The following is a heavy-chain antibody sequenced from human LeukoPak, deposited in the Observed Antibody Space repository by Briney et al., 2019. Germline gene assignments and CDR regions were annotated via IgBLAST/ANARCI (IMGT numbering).Heavy chain of an antibody. CDR2: INPSGGST. V-gene: IGHV1-46*01. D-gene: IGHD2-15*01. J-gene: IGHJ4*02. CDR3: ARDDIKYYFDY. Sequence: ASVKVSCKASGYTFTSYYMHWVRQAPGQGLEWMGIINPSGGSTSYAQKFQGRVTMTRDMSTSTVYMEPSSLRSEDTAVYYCARDDIKYYFDYWGQGTLVTVSS. CDR1: GYTFTSYY.